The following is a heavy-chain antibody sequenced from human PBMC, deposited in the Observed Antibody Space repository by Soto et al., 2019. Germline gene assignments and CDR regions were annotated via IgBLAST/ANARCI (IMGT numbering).Heavy chain of an antibody. V-gene: IGHV3-23*01. Sequence: EVQLLESGGGLVQPGGSLRLSCAASGFTFSSYAMNWVRQAPGKGLEWVSAISGSGGSTYYADSVKGRFTIYRDNSKNSRYLQMNSLRAEDTAVYYCAKGGPEDIVVVPADHFDYWGQGSLVTVSS. CDR2: ISGSGGST. CDR3: AKGGPEDIVVVPADHFDY. CDR1: GFTFSSYA. D-gene: IGHD2-2*01. J-gene: IGHJ4*02.